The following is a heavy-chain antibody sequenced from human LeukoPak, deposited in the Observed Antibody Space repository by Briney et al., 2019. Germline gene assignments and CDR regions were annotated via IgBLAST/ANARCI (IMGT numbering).Heavy chain of an antibody. Sequence: PGGPLRLSCAASGFTFSSYSMNWVHQAPGKGLEWVSSISSSSSSYIYYADSVKGRFTISRDNAKNSLYLQMNSLRAEDTAVYYCARDAKIVAMATMSYWGQGTLVTVSS. D-gene: IGHD5-24*01. V-gene: IGHV3-21*01. CDR2: ISSSSSSYI. CDR3: ARDAKIVAMATMSY. J-gene: IGHJ4*02. CDR1: GFTFSSYS.